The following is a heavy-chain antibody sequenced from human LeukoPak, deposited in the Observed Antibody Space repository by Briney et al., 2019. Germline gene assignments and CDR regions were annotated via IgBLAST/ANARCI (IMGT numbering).Heavy chain of an antibody. D-gene: IGHD3-10*01. CDR1: GGSISSGGYS. Sequence: SETLSLTCAVSGGSISSGGYSWSWIRQPPWKGLEWIGYIYHSGSTYYNPSLKSRVTISVDRSKNQFSLKLSSVTAADTAVYYCASSVITPRWVPFDPWGQGTLVTVSS. CDR2: IYHSGST. V-gene: IGHV4-30-2*01. CDR3: ASSVITPRWVPFDP. J-gene: IGHJ5*02.